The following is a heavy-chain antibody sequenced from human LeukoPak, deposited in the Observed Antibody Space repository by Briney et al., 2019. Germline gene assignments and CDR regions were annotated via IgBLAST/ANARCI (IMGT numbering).Heavy chain of an antibody. CDR1: GFSFYSYG. CDR2: IKQDGSEK. CDR3: ARGIWFDP. V-gene: IGHV3-7*01. J-gene: IGHJ5*02. Sequence: GGTLKLSCGASGFSFYSYGMSWVRQAPGKGLEWVANIKQDGSEKYYVDSVKGRLTISRDNAKNSLYLQMNSLRAEDTAVYYCARGIWFDPWGQGTLDTVSS.